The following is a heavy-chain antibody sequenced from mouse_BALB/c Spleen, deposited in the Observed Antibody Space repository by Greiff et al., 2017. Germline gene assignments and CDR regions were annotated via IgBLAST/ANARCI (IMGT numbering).Heavy chain of an antibody. CDR2: IYPGNVNT. Sequence: VQLQQSGPELVKPGASVRISCKASGYTFTSYYIHWVKQRPGQGLEWIGWIYPGNVNTKYNEKFKGKATLTADKSSSTAYMQLSSLTSEDSAVYFCERLRYYGGGCYLDVGGAGTTATVSS. CDR3: ERLRYYGGGCYLDV. D-gene: IGHD1-1*02. V-gene: IGHV1S56*01. J-gene: IGHJ1*01. CDR1: GYTFTSYY.